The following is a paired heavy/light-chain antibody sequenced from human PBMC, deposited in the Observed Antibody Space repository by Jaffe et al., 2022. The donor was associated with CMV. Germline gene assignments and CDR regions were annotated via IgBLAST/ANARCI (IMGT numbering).Heavy chain of an antibody. D-gene: IGHD3-10*01. CDR3: VRDPPGNDAYDI. Sequence: QVQLQQSGPGLVKPSQTLSLTCVISGDSVSSNSAAWNWIRQSPSRGLEWLGRTYYRSKWYNDYAVSVKSRITINADTSKNQFSLHLSSVIPEDTAVYYCVRDPPGNDAYDIWGQGTMVTVSS. V-gene: IGHV6-1*01. J-gene: IGHJ3*02. CDR1: GDSVSSNSAA. CDR2: TYYRSKWYN.
Light chain of an antibody. CDR3: QQYYSSPIT. J-gene: IGKJ5*01. Sequence: DIVMTQSPDSLALSLGERATINCKSSQSVLYSSNNENYLAWYQQKPGQPPKLLIYWASNREFGVPDRFSGSGSGTDFTLTISSLQAEDVAVYYCQQYYSSPITFGQGTRLEIK. CDR1: QSVLYSSNNENY. CDR2: WAS. V-gene: IGKV4-1*01.